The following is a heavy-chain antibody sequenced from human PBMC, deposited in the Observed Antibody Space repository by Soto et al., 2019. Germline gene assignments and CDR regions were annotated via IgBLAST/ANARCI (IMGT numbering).Heavy chain of an antibody. CDR3: ARRRSTGPLDY. D-gene: IGHD2-2*01. CDR1: GFTFTDYY. V-gene: IGHV3-72*01. CDR2: IRNKANSYTA. Sequence: GGSLRLSCAASGFTFTDYYMDWFRQAPGKGLEWVGRIRNKANSYTAEYAASVTGRFTFSRDDSKNSVYLQMNSLKTEDTAVYYCARRRSTGPLDYWGQGTLVTVSS. J-gene: IGHJ4*02.